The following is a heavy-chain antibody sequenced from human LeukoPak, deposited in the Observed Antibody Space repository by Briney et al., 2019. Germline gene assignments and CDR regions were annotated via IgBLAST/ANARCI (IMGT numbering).Heavy chain of an antibody. D-gene: IGHD5-24*01. CDR2: IYHSGST. Sequence: SETLSLTCTVSGYSISSGYYWGWIRQPPGKGLEWIGSIYHSGSTYYNPSLKSRVTISVDTSKNQFSLKLSSVTAADTAVYYCARTRDGYKYGLIYYWGQGTLVTVSS. J-gene: IGHJ4*02. CDR1: GYSISSGYY. CDR3: ARTRDGYKYGLIYY. V-gene: IGHV4-38-2*02.